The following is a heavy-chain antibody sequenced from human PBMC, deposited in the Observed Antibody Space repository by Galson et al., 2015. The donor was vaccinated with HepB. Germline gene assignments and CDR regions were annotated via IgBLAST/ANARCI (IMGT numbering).Heavy chain of an antibody. CDR1: GFTFSSFG. D-gene: IGHD3-10*01. J-gene: IGHJ4*02. CDR3: ARDPSPFGELLSYYFDY. Sequence: SLRLSCAASGFTFSSFGMHWVRQAPGKGLQWVAVISFDGTNQYYADSVKGRFTISRDSSNNTLYLQMNSLRADDTAVYFCARDPSPFGELLSYYFDYWGQGTLVTVSS. CDR2: ISFDGTNQ. V-gene: IGHV3-33*08.